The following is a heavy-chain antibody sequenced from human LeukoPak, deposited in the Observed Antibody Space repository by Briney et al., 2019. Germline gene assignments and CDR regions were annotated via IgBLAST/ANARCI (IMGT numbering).Heavy chain of an antibody. CDR2: MNSDGSTT. V-gene: IGHV3-74*01. CDR1: GFTFSSYW. D-gene: IGHD5-24*01. CDR3: ARSRDGRGDY. J-gene: IGHJ4*02. Sequence: PGGSLRLSCEASGFTFSSYWMHWVRQAPGQGLVWVSRMNSDGSTTAYADSVKGRFTISRDNAKNTLYLQMNSLRADDTAVYYCARSRDGRGDYWGQGTLVTVSS.